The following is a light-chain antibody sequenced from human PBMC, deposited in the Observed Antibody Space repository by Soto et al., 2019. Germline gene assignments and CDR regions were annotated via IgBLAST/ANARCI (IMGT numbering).Light chain of an antibody. Sequence: ITEGPCTLKGKVGDRVTITCRASQTISSWLAWYQQKPGKAPKLLIYKASTLKSGVPSRFSGSGSGTEFTLTISSLQPDDFATYYCQHHNSYSEAFGHPTK. J-gene: IGKJ1*01. V-gene: IGKV1-5*03. CDR1: QTISSW. CDR2: KAS. CDR3: QHHNSYSEA.